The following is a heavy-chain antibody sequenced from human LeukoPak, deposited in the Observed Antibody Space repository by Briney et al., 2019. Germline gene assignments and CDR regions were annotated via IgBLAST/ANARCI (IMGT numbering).Heavy chain of an antibody. CDR1: GFTFSSYS. CDR2: IKQDGSEK. J-gene: IGHJ4*02. V-gene: IGHV3-7*01. CDR3: VRDWTIEMVVGAPVRYFDY. D-gene: IGHD2-15*01. Sequence: GGSLRLSCAASGFTFSSYSMSWVRQAPGKGLEWVANIKQDGSEKNYVGSVKGRFTIARDNAKNSLYLQMNSLRAEDTAVYYCVRDWTIEMVVGAPVRYFDYWGRGTLVTVSS.